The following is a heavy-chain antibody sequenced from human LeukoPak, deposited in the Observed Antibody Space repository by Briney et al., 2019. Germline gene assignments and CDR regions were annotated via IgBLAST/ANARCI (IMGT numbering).Heavy chain of an antibody. V-gene: IGHV3-30*18. CDR2: ISYDGRNK. CDR1: GFTFSSYG. CDR3: AKDRNYVGTLDY. J-gene: IGHJ4*02. D-gene: IGHD3-10*02. Sequence: GRSLRLSCAASGFTFSSYGMHWVRQAPGKGLEWVAFISYDGRNKFYADSVKGRFTISRGNSNNTLYLQMNSLRADDTAVYYCAKDRNYVGTLDYWGQGTLVTVSS.